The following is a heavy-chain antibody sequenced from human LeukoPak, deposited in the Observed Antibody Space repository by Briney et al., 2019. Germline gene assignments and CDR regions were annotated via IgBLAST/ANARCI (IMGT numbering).Heavy chain of an antibody. Sequence: GGSLRLSCAASGFTFSSYSMNGVRQAPGKGLEWVSSISSSSSYIYYADSVKGRFTISRDNAKNSLYLQMNSLRAEDTAVYYCARGPSYYYDSSGYLNWFDPWGQGTLVTVSS. CDR3: ARGPSYYYDSSGYLNWFDP. D-gene: IGHD3-22*01. CDR1: GFTFSSYS. CDR2: ISSSSSYI. J-gene: IGHJ5*02. V-gene: IGHV3-21*01.